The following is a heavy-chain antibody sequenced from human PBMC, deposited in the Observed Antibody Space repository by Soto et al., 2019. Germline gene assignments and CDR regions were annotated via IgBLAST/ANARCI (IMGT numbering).Heavy chain of an antibody. J-gene: IGHJ4*02. D-gene: IGHD5-12*01. CDR3: ARGRGIVATINRSLLFDY. V-gene: IGHV4-31*03. CDR1: GGSISSGVYY. CDR2: IYYSGST. Sequence: SETLSLTCTVSGGSISSGVYYWSWIRKHPGKGLEWIGYIYYSGSTYYNPSLKSRVTISVDTSKNQFSLKLSSVTAADTAVYYCARGRGIVATINRSLLFDYWGQGTLVTVSS.